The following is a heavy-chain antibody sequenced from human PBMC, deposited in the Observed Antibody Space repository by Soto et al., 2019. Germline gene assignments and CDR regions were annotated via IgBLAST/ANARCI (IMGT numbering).Heavy chain of an antibody. CDR3: TADPSGIAVAGTDAFDI. CDR1: GFTFSNAW. V-gene: IGHV3-15*01. Sequence: GGSLRLSCAASGFTFSNAWMSWVRQAPGKGLEWVGRIKSKTDGGTTDYAAPVKGRFTISRDDSKNTLYLQMNSLKTEDTAVYYCTADPSGIAVAGTDAFDIWGQGTMVPVS. J-gene: IGHJ3*02. D-gene: IGHD6-19*01. CDR2: IKSKTDGGTT.